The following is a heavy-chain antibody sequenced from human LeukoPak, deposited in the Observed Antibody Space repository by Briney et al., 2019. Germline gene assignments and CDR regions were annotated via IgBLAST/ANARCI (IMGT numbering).Heavy chain of an antibody. CDR3: ARWGGRQLPFDC. J-gene: IGHJ4*02. CDR2: INPDNGNT. Sequence: ASVKVSCKASGYTFTRNAMHWVRQAPGQRLEWMGWINPDNGNTKYSQKFQGRVTITRDTSASTAYMELRSLISEDTAVYYCARWGGRQLPFDCWGQGTLVTVSS. D-gene: IGHD2-2*01. V-gene: IGHV1-3*01. CDR1: GYTFTRNA.